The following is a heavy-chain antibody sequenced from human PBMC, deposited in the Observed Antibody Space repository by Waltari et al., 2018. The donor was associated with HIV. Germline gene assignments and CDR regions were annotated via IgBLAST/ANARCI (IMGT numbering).Heavy chain of an antibody. CDR3: VRDYDSSGYYSANWFDP. D-gene: IGHD3-22*01. J-gene: IGHJ5*02. CDR1: GFTFRSYC. Sequence: EVQLVESGGGLVQPGGSLSLSCVASGFTFRSYCMHWVRQGPGRGLVWVSRINNDGSNTNYADSVKGRFTISRDNAKNTLYLQMNSLRAEDTAVYSCVRDYDSSGYYSANWFDPWGQGTLVTVSS. CDR2: INNDGSNT. V-gene: IGHV3-74*01.